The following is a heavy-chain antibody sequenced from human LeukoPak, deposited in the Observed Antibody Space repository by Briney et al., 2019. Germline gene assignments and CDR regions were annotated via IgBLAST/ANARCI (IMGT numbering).Heavy chain of an antibody. Sequence: GASVKVSCKASGYTFTGYYMHWVRQAPGQGLEWMGWINPNSGGTNYAQNFQGRVTMTRDTSISTAFMELSRLRSDDTAVYYCAGGYCSSTTCPFDYWGQGTLVTVSS. CDR1: GYTFTGYY. V-gene: IGHV1-2*02. J-gene: IGHJ4*02. D-gene: IGHD2-2*01. CDR2: INPNSGGT. CDR3: AGGYCSSTTCPFDY.